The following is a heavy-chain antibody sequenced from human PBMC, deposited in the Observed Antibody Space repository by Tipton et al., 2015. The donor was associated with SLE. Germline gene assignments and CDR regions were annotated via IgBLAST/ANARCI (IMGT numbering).Heavy chain of an antibody. CDR3: ARDRYCGGECYGD. CDR2: IFHSGST. D-gene: IGHD2-21*01. CDR1: GDSISRRGNS. V-gene: IGHV4-39*07. Sequence: TLSLTCIVSGDSISRRGNSWGWIRQPPGKGLEWIGTIFHSGSTYYNPSLESRVTISVDTSRNQFSLKLTSVTAADTAVYYCARDRYCGGECYGDWGQGTLVTVSS. J-gene: IGHJ4*02.